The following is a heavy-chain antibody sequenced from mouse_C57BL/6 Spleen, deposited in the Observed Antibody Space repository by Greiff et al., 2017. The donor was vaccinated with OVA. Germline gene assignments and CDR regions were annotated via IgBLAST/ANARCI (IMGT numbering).Heavy chain of an antibody. CDR2: IWRGGST. D-gene: IGHD2-5*01. Sequence: VKLQESGPGLVQPSQSLSITCTVSGFSLTSYGVHWVRQSPGKGLEWLGVIWRGGSTDYNAAFMSRLSITKDNSKSQVFFKMNSLQADDTAIYYCAKGDYSNDYYAMDYWGQGTSVTVSS. CDR3: AKGDYSNDYYAMDY. CDR1: GFSLTSYG. J-gene: IGHJ4*01. V-gene: IGHV2-5*01.